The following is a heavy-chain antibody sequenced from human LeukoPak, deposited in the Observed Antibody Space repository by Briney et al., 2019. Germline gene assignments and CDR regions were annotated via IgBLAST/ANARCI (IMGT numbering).Heavy chain of an antibody. V-gene: IGHV3-43D*04. CDR2: ISWDGGST. Sequence: PGGSLRLSCAASGFTFDDYATHWVRQAPGKGLEWVSLISWDGGSTYYADSVKGRFTISRDNSKNSLYLQMNSLRAEDTALYYCAKDMYGSGSYGGIDYWGQGTLVTVSS. J-gene: IGHJ4*02. CDR1: GFTFDDYA. D-gene: IGHD3-10*01. CDR3: AKDMYGSGSYGGIDY.